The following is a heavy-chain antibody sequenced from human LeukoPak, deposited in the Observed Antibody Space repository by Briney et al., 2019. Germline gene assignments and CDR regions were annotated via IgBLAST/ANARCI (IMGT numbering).Heavy chain of an antibody. J-gene: IGHJ5*01. CDR1: GFTFSDYY. D-gene: IGHD2-15*01. CDR3: ARPGYCSGGSCADWFDS. CDR2: ISSSGSTI. Sequence: GGSLRLSCAASGFTFSDYYMSWIRQAPGKGLEWVSYISSSGSTIYYADSVKGRFTISRDNANNSLYLQMNSLRSDDTAVYYCARPGYCSGGSCADWFDSWGQGTLVTVSS. V-gene: IGHV3-11*01.